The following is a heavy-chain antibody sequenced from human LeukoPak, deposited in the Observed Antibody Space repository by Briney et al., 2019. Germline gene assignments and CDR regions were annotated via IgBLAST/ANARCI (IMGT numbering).Heavy chain of an antibody. J-gene: IGHJ4*02. CDR1: GFTFSSYG. V-gene: IGHV3-30*18. Sequence: GGSLRLSCAASGFTFSSYGMHWVRQAPGKGLEWVAVISYDGSNKYYADSVKGRFTISRDNSKNTLYLQMNSLRAEDTAVYYWAKEPLRFLGLLPLDYWGQGTLVTVSS. D-gene: IGHD3-3*01. CDR2: ISYDGSNK. CDR3: AKEPLRFLGLLPLDY.